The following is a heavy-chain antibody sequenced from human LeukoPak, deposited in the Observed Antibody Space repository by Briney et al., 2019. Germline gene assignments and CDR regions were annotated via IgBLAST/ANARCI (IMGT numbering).Heavy chain of an antibody. D-gene: IGHD3-10*01. CDR3: ARVGAPGGLRPYHYYY. J-gene: IGHJ4*02. CDR2: IDPASGTT. V-gene: IGHV1-2*02. Sequence: ASVKVSCKASGYIFADYWVHWVRQAPGRGLEGMGWIDPASGTTNEPQKFKGRITVTRDTSASTVYMDLTGLTTDDTAVYYCARVGAPGGLRPYHYYYWGQGTLVTVSS. CDR1: GYIFADYW.